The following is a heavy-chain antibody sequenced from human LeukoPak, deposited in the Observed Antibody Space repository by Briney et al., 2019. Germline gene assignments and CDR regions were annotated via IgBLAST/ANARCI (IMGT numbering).Heavy chain of an antibody. J-gene: IGHJ4*02. Sequence: ASVKVSCKASGYTFTNHYMHWVRQAPGQGLEWMGMIDPNGGRIIYAQKFQGRVSMTRDTSTSTVYMELTSLRSEDTAVYSCATDPNGGVEGRFDYWRQGTLVTVSS. CDR1: GYTFTNHY. V-gene: IGHV1-46*01. D-gene: IGHD7-27*01. CDR2: IDPNGGRI. CDR3: ATDPNGGVEGRFDY.